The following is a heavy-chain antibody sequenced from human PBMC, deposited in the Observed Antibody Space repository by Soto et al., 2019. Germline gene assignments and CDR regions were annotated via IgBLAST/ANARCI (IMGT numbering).Heavy chain of an antibody. CDR1: GGSIRSYY. J-gene: IGHJ4*02. CDR3: ARDEELGNYFDY. D-gene: IGHD7-27*01. Sequence: PSETLSLTCTVSGGSIRSYYWSWIRQPAGRGLEWIGRIYSGGSTNYNPSLKSRVTMSLDTSKNQFSLKLSSVTAADAAVYYCARDEELGNYFDYWGQGILVTVSS. CDR2: IYSGGST. V-gene: IGHV4-4*07.